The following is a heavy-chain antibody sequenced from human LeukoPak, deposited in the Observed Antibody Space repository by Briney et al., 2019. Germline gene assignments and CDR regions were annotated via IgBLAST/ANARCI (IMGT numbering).Heavy chain of an antibody. CDR1: RFTFSSYS. D-gene: IGHD2-15*01. J-gene: IGHJ6*03. CDR3: ARSKPWGYCSGGSCYPTYYYYYYMDV. CDR2: ISSSSNYI. V-gene: IGHV3-21*01. Sequence: GGSLRLSCAASRFTFSSYSMNWVRQAPGRGLEWVSSISSSSNYIYYVDSVKGRFTISRDNAKNSLFLQMNSLRAEDTAVYFCARSKPWGYCSGGSCYPTYYYYYYMDVWGKGTTVTVSS.